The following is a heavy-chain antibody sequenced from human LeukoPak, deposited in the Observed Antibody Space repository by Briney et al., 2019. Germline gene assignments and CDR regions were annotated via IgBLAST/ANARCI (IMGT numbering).Heavy chain of an antibody. CDR2: ISSSSSYI. V-gene: IGHV3-21*01. J-gene: IGHJ4*02. CDR1: GFTFSSYS. D-gene: IGHD3-16*01. CDR3: ARAPSDYVGKFDY. Sequence: GGSLRLSCAASGFTFSSYSMNWVRQAPGKGLEWVSSISSSSSYIYYADSVKGRFTISRGNAKNSLYLQMNSLRAEDTAVYYCARAPSDYVGKFDYWGQGTLVTVSS.